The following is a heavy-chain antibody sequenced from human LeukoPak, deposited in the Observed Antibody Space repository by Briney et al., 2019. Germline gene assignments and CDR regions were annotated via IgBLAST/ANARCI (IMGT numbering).Heavy chain of an antibody. CDR3: ASASGSYSRAYYFDY. CDR2: IYTSGST. CDR1: GDSISGYY. J-gene: IGHJ4*02. D-gene: IGHD1-26*01. V-gene: IGHV4-4*07. Sequence: SETLSLTCTVSGDSISGYYWSWIRQPAGKGLEWIGRIYTSGSTKYNPSFQGRVTMSLDTSKNQFSLKLSSVTAADTAVYYCASASGSYSRAYYFDYWGQGTLVTVSS.